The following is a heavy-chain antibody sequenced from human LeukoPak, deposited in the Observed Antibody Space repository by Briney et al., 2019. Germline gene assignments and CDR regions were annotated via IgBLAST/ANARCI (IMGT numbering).Heavy chain of an antibody. CDR3: ARHKRWLQPPGD. V-gene: IGHV4-59*08. CDR1: GGSISSYY. J-gene: IGHJ4*02. Sequence: PSETLPPTCTVSGGSISSYYWSWIRQPPGKGLEWIGYIYYSGSTNYNPSLKSRVTISVDTSKNQFSLKLSSVTAADTAVYYCARHKRWLQPPGDWGQGTLVTVSS. CDR2: IYYSGST. D-gene: IGHD5-24*01.